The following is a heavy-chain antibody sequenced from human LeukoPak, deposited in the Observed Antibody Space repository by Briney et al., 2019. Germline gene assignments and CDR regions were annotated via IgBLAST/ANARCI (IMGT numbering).Heavy chain of an antibody. J-gene: IGHJ5*02. CDR2: INPNSGGT. Sequence: ASVKVSCKASEYTFTDYYIYWVRQAPGQGLELMGRINPNSGGTNYAQKFQGRVTMTRDTSISTAYMELSRLRSDDTAVYYCAREAGTGYCTSISCHSLGFDPWGLGTLVTVSS. CDR1: EYTFTDYY. D-gene: IGHD2-2*03. V-gene: IGHV1-2*06. CDR3: AREAGTGYCTSISCHSLGFDP.